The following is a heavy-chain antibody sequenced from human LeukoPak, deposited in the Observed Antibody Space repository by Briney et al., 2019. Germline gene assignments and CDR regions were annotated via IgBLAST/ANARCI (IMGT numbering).Heavy chain of an antibody. J-gene: IGHJ3*02. D-gene: IGHD2-2*01. Sequence: TLSLTCTVSGGSISSGGYYWSWIRQHPGKGLEWIGYIYYSGSTYYNPSLKSRVTISVDTSKNQFSLKLSSVTAADTAVYYCARVGYCSSTSCPGAFDIWGQGTMVTVSS. CDR2: IYYSGST. CDR1: GGSISSGGYY. V-gene: IGHV4-31*03. CDR3: ARVGYCSSTSCPGAFDI.